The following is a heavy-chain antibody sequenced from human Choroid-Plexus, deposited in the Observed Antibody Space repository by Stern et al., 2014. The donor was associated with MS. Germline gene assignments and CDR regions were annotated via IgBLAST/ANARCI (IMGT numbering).Heavy chain of an antibody. CDR3: ARDQRGITIFGVVTDYYYLGMDV. V-gene: IGHV1-2*02. D-gene: IGHD3-3*01. J-gene: IGHJ6*02. CDR1: GYIFTGYY. CDR2: INPNTGGT. Sequence: VQLVQSGAEVKKLGASVKVSCKTSGYIFTGYYIHWVRQAPGQGLEWMAWINPNTGGTKYAQKFQGRVTMSRYTSISTAYVELSSLTSDDTAVYYCARDQRGITIFGVVTDYYYLGMDVWGQGTTVTLSS.